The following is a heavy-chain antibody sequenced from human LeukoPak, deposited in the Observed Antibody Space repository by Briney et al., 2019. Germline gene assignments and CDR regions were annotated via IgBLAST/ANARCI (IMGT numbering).Heavy chain of an antibody. Sequence: PSETLSLTCTVSGGSINSHYYYWGWIRQPPGEGLEWIATIHITGDTFFNPSLESRVTISVDKSRNQFSLRLSSVSAADAAVYYCVRHVGWTTATTSRFFDWGQGTLVIVSS. J-gene: IGHJ4*02. D-gene: IGHD4-17*01. CDR1: GGSINSHYYY. CDR2: IHITGDT. CDR3: VRHVGWTTATTSRFFD. V-gene: IGHV4-39*01.